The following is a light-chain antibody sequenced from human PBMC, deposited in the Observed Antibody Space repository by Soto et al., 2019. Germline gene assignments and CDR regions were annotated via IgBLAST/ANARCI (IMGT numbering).Light chain of an antibody. CDR1: QSIEKY. CDR2: DAS. J-gene: IGKJ5*01. CDR3: QHFNNFPPT. Sequence: QMTQSPSSLSASVGDRVTITCRASQSIEKYLNWYQQKPGKSPKLLIFDASTLASGVPSRFSGSGSGTHFTLTISSLQPEDFASYFCQHFNNFPPTFGQGTRLEI. V-gene: IGKV1D-13*01.